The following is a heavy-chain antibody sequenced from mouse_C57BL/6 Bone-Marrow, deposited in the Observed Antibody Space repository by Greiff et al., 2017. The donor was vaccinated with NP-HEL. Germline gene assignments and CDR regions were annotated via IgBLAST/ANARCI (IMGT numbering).Heavy chain of an antibody. CDR2: IYPGSGST. D-gene: IGHD2-4*01. Sequence: QVQLQQPGAELVKPGASVKMSCKASGYTFTSYWITWVKQRPGQGLEWIGDIYPGSGSTNYNEKFKSKATLTVDTSSSTAYMQLSSLTSEDSAVYYCASRIYYDYDGYAMDDWGQGTSVTVSS. CDR1: GYTFTSYW. V-gene: IGHV1-55*01. CDR3: ASRIYYDYDGYAMDD. J-gene: IGHJ4*01.